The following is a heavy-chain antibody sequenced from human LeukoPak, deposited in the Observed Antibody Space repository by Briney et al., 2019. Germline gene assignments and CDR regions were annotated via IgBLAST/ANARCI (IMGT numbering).Heavy chain of an antibody. Sequence: ASVKVSCKASGYTFTSYGISWVRQAPGQGLEWMGWVSAYNGNTNYAQKLQGRVTMTTDTSTSTAYMELRSLRSDDTAVYYCARRPMYTRAAAGRAFDYWGQGTLVTVSS. CDR2: VSAYNGNT. CDR3: ARRPMYTRAAAGRAFDY. J-gene: IGHJ4*02. V-gene: IGHV1-18*01. D-gene: IGHD6-13*01. CDR1: GYTFTSYG.